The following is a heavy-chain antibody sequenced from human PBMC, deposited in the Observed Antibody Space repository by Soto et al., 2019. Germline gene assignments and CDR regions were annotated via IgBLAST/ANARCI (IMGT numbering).Heavy chain of an antibody. CDR2: IIPMFGTP. CDR1: GDAFTNYI. D-gene: IGHD1-26*01. CDR3: ARERDQAPVGLYFDS. V-gene: IGHV1-69*01. J-gene: IGHJ4*02. Sequence: QVQLVQSGAEVKKPGSSVKVSCKASGDAFTNYIFDWVRQAPGQGLEWMGGIIPMFGTPKYAQTFQDRVTISADVSACTAYLELTSLRFDYTAVYYLARERDQAPVGLYFDSWGEGARGTVST.